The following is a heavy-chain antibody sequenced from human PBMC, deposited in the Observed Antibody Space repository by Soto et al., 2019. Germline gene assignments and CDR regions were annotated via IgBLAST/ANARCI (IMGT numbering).Heavy chain of an antibody. D-gene: IGHD6-19*01. CDR1: GFTFSSYA. V-gene: IGHV3-23*01. CDR3: EKDKRIAVAAPQFF. CDR2: ISGSGGST. J-gene: IGHJ4*02. Sequence: PGGSLRLSCAASGFTFSSYAMSWVRQAPGKGLEWVSAISGSGGSTYYADSVKGRFTISRDNSKNTLYLQMNSLRAEDTAVYYCEKDKRIAVAAPQFFWGQGTLVTVSS.